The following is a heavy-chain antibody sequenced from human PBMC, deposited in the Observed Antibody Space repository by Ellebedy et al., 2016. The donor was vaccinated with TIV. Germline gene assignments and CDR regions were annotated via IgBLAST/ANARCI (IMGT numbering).Heavy chain of an antibody. V-gene: IGHV1-24*01. J-gene: IGHJ6*03. CDR3: ATVPQHYGSGRVYYMDV. CDR2: FDPEDGET. Sequence: ASVKVSCXVSGYTLTELSMHWVRQAPGKGLEWMGGFDPEDGETIYAQKFQGRVTMTEDTSTDTAYMELSSLRSEDTAVYYCATVPQHYGSGRVYYMDVWGKGTTVTVSS. D-gene: IGHD3-10*01. CDR1: GYTLTELS.